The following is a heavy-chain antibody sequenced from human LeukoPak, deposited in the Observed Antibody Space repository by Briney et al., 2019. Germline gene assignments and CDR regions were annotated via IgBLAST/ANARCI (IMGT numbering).Heavy chain of an antibody. D-gene: IGHD3-10*01. J-gene: IGHJ4*02. CDR3: AKVNWYYNSGTYAGDC. CDR2: ISGDDERR. V-gene: IGHV3-23*01. CDR1: VFRVNSDD. Sequence: GGSLRLSCAASVFRVNSDDINWVREAPGKGLEGVSSISGDDERRFYADSVTGRFAISKDNSQNTVYLQLNSLRVEDTAVYYCAKVNWYYNSGTYAGDCWGQGTLVTVSS.